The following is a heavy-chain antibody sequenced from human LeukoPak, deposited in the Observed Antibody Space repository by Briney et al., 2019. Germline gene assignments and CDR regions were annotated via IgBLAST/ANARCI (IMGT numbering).Heavy chain of an antibody. CDR2: IKQDGSEK. D-gene: IGHD3-10*01. Sequence: GGSLRLSCAASGFTSGFTFSSYYMACVRQAPGKGLEWVANIKQDGSEKYYGGSVKGRFTISRDNARNSLYLQLESLRVEDTALYFCAGGFGFLIESWGRGTLVTVSS. V-gene: IGHV3-7*04. J-gene: IGHJ4*02. CDR1: GFTSGFTFSSYY. CDR3: AGGFGFLIES.